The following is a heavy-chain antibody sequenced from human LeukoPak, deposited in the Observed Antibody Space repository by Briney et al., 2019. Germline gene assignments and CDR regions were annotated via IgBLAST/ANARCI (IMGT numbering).Heavy chain of an antibody. Sequence: SETLSLTCTVSXGSISSYYWSWIRQPPGKGLEWIGYIYYSGSTKYNPSLKSRVTISIDTSKDQFSLKLSSVTAADTAVYYCARGRYSYGYGYWAQGTLVTVSS. J-gene: IGHJ4*02. V-gene: IGHV4-59*01. D-gene: IGHD5-18*01. CDR3: ARGRYSYGYGY. CDR1: XGSISSYY. CDR2: IYYSGST.